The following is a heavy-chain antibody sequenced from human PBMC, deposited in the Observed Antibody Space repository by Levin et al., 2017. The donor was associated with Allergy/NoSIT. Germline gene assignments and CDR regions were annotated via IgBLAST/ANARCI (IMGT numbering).Heavy chain of an antibody. CDR2: MSYDGSNI. Sequence: PGGSLRLSCAASGFTFSSYGMHWVRQAPGKGLEWVAVMSYDGSNIYYADSVKGRFTISRDNSKNTFYLQMNSLRPEDTAVYYCAKSPYSTSHIRTDYWGQGTLVTVSS. V-gene: IGHV3-30*18. J-gene: IGHJ4*02. D-gene: IGHD6-6*01. CDR1: GFTFSSYG. CDR3: AKSPYSTSHIRTDY.